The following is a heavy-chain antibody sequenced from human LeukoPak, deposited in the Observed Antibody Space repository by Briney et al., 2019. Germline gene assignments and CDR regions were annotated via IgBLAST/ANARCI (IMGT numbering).Heavy chain of an antibody. D-gene: IGHD1-26*01. J-gene: IGHJ4*02. CDR3: TNGLVGALAFEY. V-gene: IGHV3-53*01. CDR2: IYADGGR. Sequence: GGSLRLSCAAFGFSVSGNYMNWVRQAPGKGLEWVSVIYADGGRYYADSVKGRFTISRDNSNNTLSLQMNSLRVEDTAVYYCTNGLVGALAFEYWGQGTLVTVSS. CDR1: GFSVSGNY.